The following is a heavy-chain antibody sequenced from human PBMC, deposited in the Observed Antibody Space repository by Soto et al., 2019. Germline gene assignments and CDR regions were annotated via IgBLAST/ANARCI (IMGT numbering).Heavy chain of an antibody. CDR2: INPKNGDT. CDR1: GYTLIHYY. V-gene: IGHV1-2*02. D-gene: IGHD7-27*01. CDR3: ARSTGGHSFNGMDV. Sequence: ASVKVSCKASGYTLIHYYIHWVRQAPGQGLEWLGWINPKNGDTKTTQNFQGRVTLTRDTSISAAYMEISRLRSDDTAIYYCARSTGGHSFNGMDVWGQGTSVTVSS. J-gene: IGHJ6*02.